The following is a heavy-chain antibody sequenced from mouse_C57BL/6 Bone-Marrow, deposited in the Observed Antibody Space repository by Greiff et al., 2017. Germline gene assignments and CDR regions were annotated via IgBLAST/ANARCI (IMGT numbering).Heavy chain of an antibody. J-gene: IGHJ4*01. CDR3: TRDYGSSYYAMDY. V-gene: IGHV1-15*01. Sequence: QVQLQQSGAELVRPGASVPLSCKASGYTFTDYELHWVKQTPVHGLEWIGAIDPETGGTAYNQKFTGKAILTADKSSSTAYMELRSLTSADSAVYYCTRDYGSSYYAMDYWGQGTAVTVSS. CDR1: GYTFTDYE. CDR2: IDPETGGT. D-gene: IGHD1-1*01.